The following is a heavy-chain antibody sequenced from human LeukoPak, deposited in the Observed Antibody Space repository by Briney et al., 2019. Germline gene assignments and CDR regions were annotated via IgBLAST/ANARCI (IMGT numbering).Heavy chain of an antibody. V-gene: IGHV4-34*01. J-gene: IGHJ4*02. Sequence: SETLSLTCAVYGGSFRNYYWGWIRQPPGKGLEWIGNIYYGGSTYYNPSLKSRVSISVDTSNNQFSLKVSSVTAADTAVYYCASADGYKIDYWGQGTLVTVSS. CDR3: ASADGYKIDY. CDR1: GGSFRNYY. CDR2: IYYGGST. D-gene: IGHD5-24*01.